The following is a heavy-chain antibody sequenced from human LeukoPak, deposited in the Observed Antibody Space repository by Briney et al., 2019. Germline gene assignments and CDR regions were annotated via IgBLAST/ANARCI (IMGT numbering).Heavy chain of an antibody. J-gene: IGHJ3*02. CDR1: GFTFSSYE. D-gene: IGHD4-11*01. Sequence: GGSLRLSCAASGFTFSSYEMNWVRQAPGKGLEWVSYISSSGSTIYYADSVKGRFTISRDNAKNSLYLQMNSLRAEDTAVYYCASYYTNYLYAFDIWGQGTMVTVSS. CDR2: ISSSGSTI. V-gene: IGHV3-48*03. CDR3: ASYYTNYLYAFDI.